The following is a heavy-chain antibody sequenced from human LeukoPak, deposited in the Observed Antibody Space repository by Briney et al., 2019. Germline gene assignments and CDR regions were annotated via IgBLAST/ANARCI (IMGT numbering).Heavy chain of an antibody. CDR2: ISSSSTYI. Sequence: GGSLRLSCVASGFTFSSYDMNWVRQAPGKGLEWVSSISSSSTYIYYADSVKGRFTISRDNPKNSLYLQMNSLRAEDTAIYYCARVPGVQLERRYYFDYWGQGTLVTVSS. J-gene: IGHJ4*02. V-gene: IGHV3-21*01. D-gene: IGHD1-1*01. CDR3: ARVPGVQLERRYYFDY. CDR1: GFTFSSYD.